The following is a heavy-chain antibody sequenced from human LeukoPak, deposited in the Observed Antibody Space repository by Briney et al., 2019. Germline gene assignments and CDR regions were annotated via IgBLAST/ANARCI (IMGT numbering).Heavy chain of an antibody. CDR3: AKGALWSGYSHITNWFDP. V-gene: IGHV3-23*01. Sequence: GGSLRLSCAASGFTFSSYAMSWVRQAPGKGLEWVSAISGSGGSTYYADSVKGRFTISRDNSKNTLYLQMNSLRAEDTAVYYCAKGALWSGYSHITNWFDPWGQGTLVTVSS. J-gene: IGHJ5*02. CDR1: GFTFSSYA. CDR2: ISGSGGST. D-gene: IGHD3-3*01.